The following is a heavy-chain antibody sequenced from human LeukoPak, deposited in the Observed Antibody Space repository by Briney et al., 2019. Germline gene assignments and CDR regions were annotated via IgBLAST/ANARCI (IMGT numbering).Heavy chain of an antibody. CDR1: GFTFSDYC. V-gene: IGHV3-11*01. D-gene: IGHD2-21*02. Sequence: PGGSLRLSCAASGFTFSDYCMSWIRQAPGKGLEWVSYISSSGSTIYYADSVKGRFTISRDNAKNSLYLQMNSLRAEDTAVYYCAREYNCGGDCMTFDIWGQGTMVTVSS. CDR3: AREYNCGGDCMTFDI. J-gene: IGHJ3*02. CDR2: ISSSGSTI.